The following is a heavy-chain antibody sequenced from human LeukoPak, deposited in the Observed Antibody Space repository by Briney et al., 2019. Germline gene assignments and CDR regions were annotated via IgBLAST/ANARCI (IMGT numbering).Heavy chain of an antibody. CDR1: GGSISSGSYY. V-gene: IGHV4-61*02. D-gene: IGHD3-10*01. J-gene: IGHJ6*04. CDR3: AGEWDSLWFAEADV. CDR2: IDSTGST. Sequence: PSETLSLTCTVSGGSISSGSYYWSWIRQPAGKGLEWIGRIDSTGSTNYNPSLKSRVTMSVDTSKNQFSLKLSSVTAADTAVYYWAGEWDSLWFAEADVRGKGTTGTISS.